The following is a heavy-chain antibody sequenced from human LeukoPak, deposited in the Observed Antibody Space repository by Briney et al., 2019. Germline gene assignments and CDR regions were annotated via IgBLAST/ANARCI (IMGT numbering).Heavy chain of an antibody. CDR2: VFYSGNT. CDR1: GGSIGTNH. Sequence: SETLSLTCVVSGGSIGTNHWSWIRQPPGKGLEWIGYVFYSGNTNYNPSLKSRVTISVDTSKNHFYLKLSSVTAADTAMYYCARVGGGYDGYFDYWGQGTLVTVSS. V-gene: IGHV4-59*01. J-gene: IGHJ4*02. D-gene: IGHD5-12*01. CDR3: ARVGGGYDGYFDY.